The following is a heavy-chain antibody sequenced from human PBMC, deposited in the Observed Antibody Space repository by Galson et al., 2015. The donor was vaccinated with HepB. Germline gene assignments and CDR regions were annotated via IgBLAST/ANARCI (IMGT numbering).Heavy chain of an antibody. J-gene: IGHJ4*02. CDR1: GFTFSTYA. V-gene: IGHV3-23*01. CDR2: ISDSGGST. Sequence: SLRLSCAASGFTFSTYAMTWVRQAPGKGLEWVSTISDSGGSTFYADSVKGRFTISRDNSKKALYLQMNSLRAEDTAVYYCAKPVVTIFGVVNYFENWGQGTLVTVSS. D-gene: IGHD3-3*01. CDR3: AKPVVTIFGVVNYFEN.